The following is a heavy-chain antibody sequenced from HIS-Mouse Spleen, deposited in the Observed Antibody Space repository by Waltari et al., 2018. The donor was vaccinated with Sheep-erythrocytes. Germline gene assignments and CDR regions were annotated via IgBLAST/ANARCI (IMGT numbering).Heavy chain of an antibody. CDR1: GYSFTSYW. Sequence: EVQLVQSGAEVKKPGESLKISCKGSGYSFTSYWIGWVRQMPGKGLEWMGIIYPGDSATRYSPSFQGQVTSSADKSISTAMYYCARHLWPHSSSWRDAVDIWGQGTMVTVSS. J-gene: IGHJ3*02. CDR3: AVDI. CDR2: IYPGDSAT. D-gene: IGHD6-13*01. V-gene: IGHV5-51*03.